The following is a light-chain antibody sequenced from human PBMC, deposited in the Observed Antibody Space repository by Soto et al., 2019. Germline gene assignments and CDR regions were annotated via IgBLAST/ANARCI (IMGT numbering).Light chain of an antibody. CDR2: SAS. CDR1: QSVSNK. V-gene: IGKV3-15*01. Sequence: TQSPVPLSLSPGERATLSCRASQSVSNKAYLVWYQVKPGHTPRLLIYSASIGATGTPARFSGSGSGSDFTLTISSLQSEDFAVYYCQQYNKWLLTFGHGTKVDIK. J-gene: IGKJ3*01. CDR3: QQYNKWLLT.